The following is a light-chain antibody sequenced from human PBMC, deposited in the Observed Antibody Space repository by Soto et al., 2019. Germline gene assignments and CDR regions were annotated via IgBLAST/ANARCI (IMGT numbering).Light chain of an antibody. CDR1: SSDVGTYDL. J-gene: IGLJ3*02. CDR2: EAT. CDR3: CSFAGSNSWV. V-gene: IGLV2-23*01. Sequence: QSALTQPASVSGSPGQSITLSFTGTSSDVGTYDLVSWYQHHPGAAPKLMIYEATRRPSGISNRFSGSKSGNTASLTISGLQAEDEADYYCCSFAGSNSWVFGGGTQLTVL.